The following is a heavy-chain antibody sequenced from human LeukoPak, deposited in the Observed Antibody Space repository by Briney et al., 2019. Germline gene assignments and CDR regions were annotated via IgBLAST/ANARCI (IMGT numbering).Heavy chain of an antibody. CDR1: GFTVSSNY. Sequence: GGSLRLSCAASGFTVSSNYMSWVRQAPGKGLEWVSVIYSGGSTYYADSVKGRFTVSRDNSKNTLYLQMNSLRAEDTAVYYCAGHDYSNRKPDYWGQGTLVTVSS. J-gene: IGHJ4*02. CDR2: IYSGGST. V-gene: IGHV3-53*01. CDR3: AGHDYSNRKPDY. D-gene: IGHD4-11*01.